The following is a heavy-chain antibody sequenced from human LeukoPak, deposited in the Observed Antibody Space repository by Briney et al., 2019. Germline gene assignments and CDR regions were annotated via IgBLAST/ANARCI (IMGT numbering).Heavy chain of an antibody. CDR2: ISGSGGST. Sequence: GGSLRLSCAASGFTFSSYAMSWVRQAPGKGLEWVSAISGSGGSTHYADSVKGRFTISRDNSKNTLYLQMNSLRAEDTAAYYCAKGQEPYYYDSSFDYWGQGTLVTVSS. J-gene: IGHJ4*02. V-gene: IGHV3-23*01. CDR1: GFTFSSYA. CDR3: AKGQEPYYYDSSFDY. D-gene: IGHD3-22*01.